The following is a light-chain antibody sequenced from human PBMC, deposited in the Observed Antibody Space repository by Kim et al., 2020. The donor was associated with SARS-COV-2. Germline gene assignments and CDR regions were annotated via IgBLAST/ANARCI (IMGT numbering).Light chain of an antibody. Sequence: CTLSRGYSNYKVGWYQQRPGKGPRFVMRVGTGGIVGSKGDGIPDRFSVLGSGLNRYLTIKNIQEEDESDYHCGADHGSGSNFVYVFGTGTKVTVL. J-gene: IGLJ1*01. CDR2: VGTGGIVG. V-gene: IGLV9-49*01. CDR3: GADHGSGSNFVYV. CDR1: RGYSNYK.